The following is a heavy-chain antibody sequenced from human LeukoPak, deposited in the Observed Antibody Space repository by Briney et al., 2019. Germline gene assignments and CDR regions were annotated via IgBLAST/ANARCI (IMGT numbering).Heavy chain of an antibody. J-gene: IGHJ6*02. CDR1: GHTFTSYD. CDR3: ARGSIVGGNTGINYYYGMDV. V-gene: IGHV1-8*01. CDR2: MNPNSGNT. D-gene: IGHD1-26*01. Sequence: ASVKVSCKASGHTFTSYDINWVRQATGQGLEWMGWMNPNSGNTGYAQKFQGRVTMTRNTSINTAYMELSSLRSEDTAVYYCARGSIVGGNTGINYYYGMDVWGQGTTVTVSS.